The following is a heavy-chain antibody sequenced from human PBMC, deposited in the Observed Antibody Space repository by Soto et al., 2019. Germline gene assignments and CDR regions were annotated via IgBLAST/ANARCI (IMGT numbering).Heavy chain of an antibody. V-gene: IGHV4-39*07. CDR3: ARDKITGLFDY. CDR1: GGSISSRGYY. CDR2: INYSGST. J-gene: IGHJ4*02. D-gene: IGHD2-8*02. Sequence: PSETLSLTCTVSGGSISSRGYYWGWIRQPPGKGLEWIGKINYSGSTNYNPSLKSRVTISVDTSKNQFSLKLTSVAAADTAVYYCARDKITGLFDYWGQGTLVTVSS.